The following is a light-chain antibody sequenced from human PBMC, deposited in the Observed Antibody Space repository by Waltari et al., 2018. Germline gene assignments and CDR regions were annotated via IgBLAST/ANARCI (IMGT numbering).Light chain of an antibody. Sequence: QSALTQPRSVSGYPGQSVTISCTGTRRNVGSFDYVSWYQHHPGQAPKLWIYDVAKRPSGFPHRFPVSKSSNTASLTITGLQTEDGADYYCCSYTGTNTFDLGTGTAITVL. J-gene: IGLJ1*01. CDR1: RRNVGSFDY. CDR3: CSYTGTNTFD. CDR2: DVA. V-gene: IGLV2-11*01.